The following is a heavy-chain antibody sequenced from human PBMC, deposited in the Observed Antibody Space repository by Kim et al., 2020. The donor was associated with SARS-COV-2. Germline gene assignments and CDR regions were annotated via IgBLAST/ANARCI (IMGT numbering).Heavy chain of an antibody. CDR2: VNHSGST. V-gene: IGHV4-34*01. Sequence: SETLSLTCGLFGGSFSGYFWSWIRQPPGKGLEWIGEVNHSGSTNYSPSLKSRVTISVDTSKNQFSLRLSSVTAADTAIYYCVRKGYPAGFDIWGQGILVTVSS. CDR3: VRKGYPAGFDI. J-gene: IGHJ3*02. CDR1: GGSFSGYF. D-gene: IGHD5-12*01.